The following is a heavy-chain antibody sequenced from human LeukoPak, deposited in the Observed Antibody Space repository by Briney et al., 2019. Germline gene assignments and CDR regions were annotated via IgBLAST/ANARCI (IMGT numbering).Heavy chain of an antibody. CDR2: IYPGGSNG. CDR1: GFDFTAYG. Sequence: GESLKISCKCSGFDFTAYGIAWVRQMPGKGLEWMGNIYPGGSNGRYSPSFQGQVTMSADKSITTVYLQWSSLKASDTAMYYCARHFHSAWFGFWGQGSRVTVSS. D-gene: IGHD5-18*01. J-gene: IGHJ4*02. V-gene: IGHV5-51*01. CDR3: ARHFHSAWFGF.